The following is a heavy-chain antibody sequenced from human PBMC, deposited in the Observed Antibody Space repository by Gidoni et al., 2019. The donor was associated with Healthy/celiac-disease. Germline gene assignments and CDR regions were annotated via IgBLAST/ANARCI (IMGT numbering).Heavy chain of an antibody. Sequence: QLQLQESGPGLVKPSETLSLTCTVSGGSISSSIYYWGWIRQPPGKGLEWIGSIYYSGSLYYNPSLKSRVTISGDTSKNQFSLKLTSVNAADTAVYYCARSRYSSSWFGGGYLQHWGQGTLVTVSS. J-gene: IGHJ1*01. V-gene: IGHV4-39*01. CDR2: IYYSGSL. CDR3: ARSRYSSSWFGGGYLQH. D-gene: IGHD6-13*01. CDR1: GGSISSSIYY.